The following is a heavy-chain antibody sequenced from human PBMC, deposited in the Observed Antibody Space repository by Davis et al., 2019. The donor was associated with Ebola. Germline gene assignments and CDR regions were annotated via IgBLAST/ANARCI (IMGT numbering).Heavy chain of an antibody. V-gene: IGHV1-46*01. CDR2: INPSGGST. CDR3: ARGFEQWLVLLGDTNFDY. Sequence: AASVKVSCKASGYTFTSYYMHWVRQAPGQGLEWMGIINPSGGSTSYAQKFQGRVTITRDTSASTAYMELSSLRSEDTAVYYCARGFEQWLVLLGDTNFDYWGQGTLVTVSS. CDR1: GYTFTSYY. D-gene: IGHD6-19*01. J-gene: IGHJ4*02.